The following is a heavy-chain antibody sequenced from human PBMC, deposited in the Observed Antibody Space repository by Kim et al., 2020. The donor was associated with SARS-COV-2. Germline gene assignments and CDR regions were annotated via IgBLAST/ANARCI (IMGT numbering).Heavy chain of an antibody. Sequence: GGSLRLSCAASGFTFSSYGMHWVRQAPGKGLEWVAVIWYDGSNKYYADSVKGRFTISRDNSKNTLYLQMNGLRAEDTAVYYCARAGRSAMATDYFDYWGQGTLVTVSS. CDR3: ARAGRSAMATDYFDY. CDR1: GFTFSSYG. D-gene: IGHD5-18*01. CDR2: IWYDGSNK. J-gene: IGHJ4*02. V-gene: IGHV3-33*08.